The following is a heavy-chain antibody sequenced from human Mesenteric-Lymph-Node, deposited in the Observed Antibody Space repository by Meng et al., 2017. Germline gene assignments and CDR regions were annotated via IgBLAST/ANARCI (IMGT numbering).Heavy chain of an antibody. D-gene: IGHD4-23*01. CDR3: AKNSGGARFYFAN. CDR1: GFTFSNYA. J-gene: IGHJ4*02. V-gene: IGHV3-33*08. CDR2: IWNDGSKE. Sequence: GESLKISCAASGFTFSNYAMSWVRQAPGKGLEWVAVIWNDGSKEYYADSVKGRFTISRDNSKNILYLQMNSLRVEDTAVFYCAKNSGGARFYFANWGQGTLVTVSS.